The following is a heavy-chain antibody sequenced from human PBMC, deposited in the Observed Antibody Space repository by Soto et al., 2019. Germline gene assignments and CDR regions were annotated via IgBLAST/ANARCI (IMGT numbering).Heavy chain of an antibody. CDR3: ARDIGSLADVEAY. D-gene: IGHD2-21*01. V-gene: IGHV4-4*07. Sequence: ETLRVTCSVSGGSINRCCWSWIRQPAGKGLEWIGRVYSSGTTDYNPSLNSRATMSVETSKNQFSLKLSSVTAADTAVYYCARDIGSLADVEAYRGQRTQVIGSA. J-gene: IGHJ1*01. CDR1: GGSINRCC. CDR2: VYSSGTT.